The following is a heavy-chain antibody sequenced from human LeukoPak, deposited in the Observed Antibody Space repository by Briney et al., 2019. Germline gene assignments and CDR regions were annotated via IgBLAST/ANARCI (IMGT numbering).Heavy chain of an antibody. CDR2: ISGSGGST. V-gene: IGHV3-23*01. CDR1: GFSFSSYA. CDR3: AKEPPAYYYDSSGYYDY. J-gene: IGHJ4*02. Sequence: GGSLRLSCAAAGFSFSSYAMSWVRQAPGKGLEWVSAISGSGGSTYYADSVKGRFTISRDNSKNTLYLQMNSLRAEDTAVYYCAKEPPAYYYDSSGYYDYWGQGTLVTVSS. D-gene: IGHD3-22*01.